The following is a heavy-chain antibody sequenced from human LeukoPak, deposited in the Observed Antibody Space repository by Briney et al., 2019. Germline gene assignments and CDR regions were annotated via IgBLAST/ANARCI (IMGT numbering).Heavy chain of an antibody. CDR1: GGSISSGDYY. V-gene: IGHV4-30-4*01. Sequence: SQTLSLTCTVSGGSISSGDYYWSWIRQPPGKGLEWIGYIYYSGSTYYNPSLKSRVTISVDTSKNQLSLKLSSVTAADTAVYYCARDYYDSSGYYYYYYYGMDVWGQGTTVTVSS. D-gene: IGHD3-22*01. J-gene: IGHJ6*02. CDR2: IYYSGST. CDR3: ARDYYDSSGYYYYYYYGMDV.